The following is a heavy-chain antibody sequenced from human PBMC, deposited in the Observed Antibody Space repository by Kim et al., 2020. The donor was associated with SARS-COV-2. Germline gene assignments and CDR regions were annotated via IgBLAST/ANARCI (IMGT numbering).Heavy chain of an antibody. D-gene: IGHD2-2*01. J-gene: IGHJ4*01. V-gene: IGHV1-69*06. CDR1: GGTLSSYA. Sequence: SVKVSCKASGGTLSSYAINWVRQAPGQGPEWIGGIIPIFVTVNYAQKFQGRVTFTSNTTTNTAYMELSSLRSEDTAVYYCAAEAGLGYCSTTSCRYYFD. CDR3: AAEAGLGYCSTTSCRYYFD. CDR2: IIPIFVTV.